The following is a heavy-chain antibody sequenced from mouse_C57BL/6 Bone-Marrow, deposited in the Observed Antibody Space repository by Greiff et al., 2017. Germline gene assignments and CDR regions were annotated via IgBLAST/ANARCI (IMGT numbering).Heavy chain of an antibody. J-gene: IGHJ3*01. CDR1: GFTFSDYG. D-gene: IGHD1-1*02. Sequence: VQLQQSGGGLVKPGGSLKLSCAASGFTFSDYGMHWVRQAPEKGLEWVAYISSGSSTIYYADTVKGRFTISRDNAKNTLFLQMTSLRAEDTAMYYCARIYGGGFAYGGQGTLVTVSA. V-gene: IGHV5-17*01. CDR2: ISSGSSTI. CDR3: ARIYGGGFAY.